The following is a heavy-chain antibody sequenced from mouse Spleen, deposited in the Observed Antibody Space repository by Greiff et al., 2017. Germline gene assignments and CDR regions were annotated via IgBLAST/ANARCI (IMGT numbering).Heavy chain of an antibody. D-gene: IGHD1-2*01. CDR2: IDPSDSET. J-gene: IGHJ2*01. V-gene: IGHV1S127*01. Sequence: VQLQQSGPQLVRPGASVKISCKASGYSFTSYWMHWVKQRPGQGLEWIGMIDPSDSETRLNQKFKDKATLTVDKSSSTAYMQLSSPTSEDSAVYYCARRFITTRADFDYWGQGTTLTVSS. CDR3: ARRFITTRADFDY. CDR1: GYSFTSYW.